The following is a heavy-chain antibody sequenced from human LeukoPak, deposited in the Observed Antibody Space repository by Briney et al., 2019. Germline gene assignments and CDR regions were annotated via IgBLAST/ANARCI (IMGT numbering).Heavy chain of an antibody. CDR3: AKALIGSSLNWFDP. D-gene: IGHD1-26*01. CDR2: ISGSGGAT. CDR1: GFTFSNFG. V-gene: IGHV3-23*01. Sequence: PGGSLRLSCAASGFTFSNFGMSWVRQAPGKGLEWVSAISGSGGATYYADSVKGRFTISRGNSKNTLYLQMNSLRAEDTAVYYCAKALIGSSLNWFDPWGQGTLVTVSS. J-gene: IGHJ5*02.